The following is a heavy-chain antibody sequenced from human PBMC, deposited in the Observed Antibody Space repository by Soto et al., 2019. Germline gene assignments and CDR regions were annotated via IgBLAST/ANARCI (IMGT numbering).Heavy chain of an antibody. J-gene: IGHJ6*02. CDR1: EYTFTDYY. V-gene: IGHV1-2*02. Sequence: VSVKVSCKASEYTFTDYYLHWVRQAPGQGLEWMGWINPNSGGTNYAQKFQDRVTMTRDTSISTAYMELSSLRSDDTAMYYCARDIVLVPAALVGMDVWGQGTTVTVSS. CDR2: INPNSGGT. D-gene: IGHD2-2*01. CDR3: ARDIVLVPAALVGMDV.